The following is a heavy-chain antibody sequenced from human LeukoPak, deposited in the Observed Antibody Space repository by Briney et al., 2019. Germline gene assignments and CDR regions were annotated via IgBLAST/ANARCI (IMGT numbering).Heavy chain of an antibody. J-gene: IGHJ4*02. CDR1: GFTFSSYA. V-gene: IGHV3-23*01. D-gene: IGHD5-18*01. CDR2: ISGSGGST. CDR3: AIAHRKGFNSYGASFDY. Sequence: GGSLRLSCAASGFTFSSYAMSWVRQAPGKGLEWVSAISGSGGSTYYADSVKGRFTISRDKSKNTLYLQMNSLRAEDTAVYYCAIAHRKGFNSYGASFDYWGKGTLVTVSS.